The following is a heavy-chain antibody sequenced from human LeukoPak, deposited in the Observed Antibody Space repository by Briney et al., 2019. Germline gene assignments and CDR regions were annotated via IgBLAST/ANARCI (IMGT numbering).Heavy chain of an antibody. D-gene: IGHD3-10*01. CDR3: ASSMVRGASTLLWYMDV. J-gene: IGHJ6*03. CDR2: IYYSGRT. CDR1: GDSISSYY. Sequence: SETLSLTCKVFGDSISSYYWSWLRQPPGKGLEWIGYIYYSGRTNYNPSLKRRVTISEDKSKKQFSLTLSSVTAADTAVYYCASSMVRGASTLLWYMDVWGKGTTVTISS. V-gene: IGHV4-59*01.